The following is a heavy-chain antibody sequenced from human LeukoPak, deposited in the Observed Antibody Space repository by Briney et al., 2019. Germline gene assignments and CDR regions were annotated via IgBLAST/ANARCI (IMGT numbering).Heavy chain of an antibody. V-gene: IGHV4-59*08. J-gene: IGHJ6*02. CDR3: ASSHGYSKYNYYYYGMDV. CDR2: IYYSGST. D-gene: IGHD5-12*01. CDR1: GGSISSYY. Sequence: SETLSLTCTVSGGSISSYYWSWIRQPPGKGLEWIGYIYYSGSTNYNPSLKSRVTISVDTSKNQFSLKLSSVTAADTTVYYCASSHGYSKYNYYYYGMDVWGQGTTVTVSS.